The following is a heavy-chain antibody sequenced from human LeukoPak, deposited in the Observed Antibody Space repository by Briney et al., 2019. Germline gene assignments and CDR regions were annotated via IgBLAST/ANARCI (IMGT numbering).Heavy chain of an antibody. D-gene: IGHD3-10*01. J-gene: IGHJ4*02. CDR1: GNGNTFTSYY. CDR3: ARGKVVTMVRGVIITYFDY. CDR2: INPSGGRT. Sequence: ASVKVSCKASGNGNTFTSYYMHWVRQAPGQGLEWMGIINPSGGRTRYAQKFQGRVTMTRDTSTSTLYMELSSLRSEDTAVYYCARGKVVTMVRGVIITYFDYWGQGTLVTVSS. V-gene: IGHV1-46*01.